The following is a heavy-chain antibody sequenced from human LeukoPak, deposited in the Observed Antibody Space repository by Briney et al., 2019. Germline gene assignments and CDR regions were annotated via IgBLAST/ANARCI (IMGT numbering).Heavy chain of an antibody. CDR1: GFTFSSYG. J-gene: IGHJ4*02. V-gene: IGHV3-33*01. D-gene: IGHD6-19*01. Sequence: PGRSLRLSCAASGFTFSSYGMHWVRQAPGKGLEWVAVIWYDGSNKYYADSVKGRFTISRDNSKNTLYLQMNSLRAEDTAVHYCARDGVAVAGKDYWGQGTLVTVSS. CDR2: IWYDGSNK. CDR3: ARDGVAVAGKDY.